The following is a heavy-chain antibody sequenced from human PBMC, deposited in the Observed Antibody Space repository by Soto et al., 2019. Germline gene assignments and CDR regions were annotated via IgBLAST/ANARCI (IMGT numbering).Heavy chain of an antibody. D-gene: IGHD6-19*01. Sequence: GGSLRLSCAASGFTFSSYGMHWVRQAPGKGLEWVAVIWYDGSNKYYADSVKGRFTISRDNSKNTLYLQMNSLRAEDTAVYYCARGQHISTQWLESDYDAFDIWGQGTMVTVSS. CDR3: ARGQHISTQWLESDYDAFDI. V-gene: IGHV3-33*01. J-gene: IGHJ3*02. CDR1: GFTFSSYG. CDR2: IWYDGSNK.